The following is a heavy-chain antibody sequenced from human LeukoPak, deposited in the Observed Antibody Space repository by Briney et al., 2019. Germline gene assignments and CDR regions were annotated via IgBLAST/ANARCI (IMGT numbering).Heavy chain of an antibody. D-gene: IGHD6-6*01. J-gene: IGHJ5*02. CDR3: ASLEYSSSSSPSWFDP. CDR1: GFTFSSYG. V-gene: IGHV3-30*02. Sequence: GGSLRLSCAASGFTFSSYGMHWVRQAPGKGLEWVAFIRYDGSNKYYADSVKGRFTISRDNSKNTLYLQMNSLRAEDTAVYYCASLEYSSSSSPSWFDPWGQGTLVTVSS. CDR2: IRYDGSNK.